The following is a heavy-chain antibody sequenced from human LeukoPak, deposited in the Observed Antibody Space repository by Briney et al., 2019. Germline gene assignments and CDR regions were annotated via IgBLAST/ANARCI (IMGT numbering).Heavy chain of an antibody. CDR2: INPNSGGT. Sequence: GASVKVSCKASGYTFSNYGISWVRQAPGQGLEWTGRINPNSGGTNYAQKFQGRVTMTRDTSISTAYMELSRLRSDDTAVYYCARITIFGVVRDYWGQGTLVTVSS. CDR3: ARITIFGVVRDY. CDR1: GYTFSNYG. D-gene: IGHD3-3*01. J-gene: IGHJ4*02. V-gene: IGHV1-2*06.